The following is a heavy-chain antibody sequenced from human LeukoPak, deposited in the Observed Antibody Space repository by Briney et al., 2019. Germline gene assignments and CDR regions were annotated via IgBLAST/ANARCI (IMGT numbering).Heavy chain of an antibody. J-gene: IGHJ4*02. V-gene: IGHV1-46*01. Sequence: VASVKVSCKASGYTFTSYYMHWVRQAPGQGLEWMGIINPSGGSTSYAQKFQGRVTMTRDMSTSTVYMELSSLRSEDTAVYYCARRRVGTHFDYWGQGTLVTVSS. CDR2: INPSGGST. CDR1: GYTFTSYY. D-gene: IGHD1-14*01. CDR3: ARRRVGTHFDY.